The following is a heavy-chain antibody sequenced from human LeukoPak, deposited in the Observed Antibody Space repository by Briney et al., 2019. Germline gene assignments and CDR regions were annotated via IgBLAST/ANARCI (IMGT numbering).Heavy chain of an antibody. CDR3: AKSDFWSGYYPPPDY. J-gene: IGHJ4*02. D-gene: IGHD3-3*01. CDR2: ISGSGGST. CDR1: GFTFSSYA. Sequence: PGGSLRLSCAASGFTFSSYAMSWVRQAPGKGLEWVSAISGSGGSTYYADSVKGRFTISRDNSKNMLYLQMNSLRAEDTAVYYCAKSDFWSGYYPPPDYWGQGTLVTVSS. V-gene: IGHV3-23*01.